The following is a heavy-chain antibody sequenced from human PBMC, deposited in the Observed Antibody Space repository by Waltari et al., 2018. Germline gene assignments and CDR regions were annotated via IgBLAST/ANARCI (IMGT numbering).Heavy chain of an antibody. V-gene: IGHV1-69-2*01. D-gene: IGHD4-17*01. Sequence: EVQLVQSGAEVKKPGATVKISCKVSGYTFTDYYMHWVQQAPGKGLEWMGLVDPEDVETIYAENFQGRVTITADTSTDTAYMELSSLRSEDTAVYYCATDPSLYGDPGLGYWGQGTLVTVSS. CDR2: VDPEDVET. CDR3: ATDPSLYGDPGLGY. CDR1: GYTFTDYY. J-gene: IGHJ4*02.